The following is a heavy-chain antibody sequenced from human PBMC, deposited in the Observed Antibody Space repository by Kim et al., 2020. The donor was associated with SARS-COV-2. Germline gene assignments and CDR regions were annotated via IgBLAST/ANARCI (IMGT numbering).Heavy chain of an antibody. V-gene: IGHV4-34*01. J-gene: IGHJ5*02. Sequence: SETLSLTCAVYGGSFSGYYWSWIRQPPGKGLEWIGEINHSGSTNYNPSLKSRVTISVDTSKNQFSLKLSSVTAADPAVYYCAGGHAPSRGWFDPWGEGTPVTVSP. CDR1: GGSFSGYY. D-gene: IGHD3-10*01. CDR2: INHSGST. CDR3: AGGHAPSRGWFDP.